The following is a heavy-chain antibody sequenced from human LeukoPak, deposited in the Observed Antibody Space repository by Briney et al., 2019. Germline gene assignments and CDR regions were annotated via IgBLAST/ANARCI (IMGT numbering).Heavy chain of an antibody. CDR1: GYTLTELS. D-gene: IGHD3-22*01. J-gene: IGHJ3*02. CDR3: ATLARLYDSSGYFGAFDI. V-gene: IGHV1-24*01. Sequence: ASVKVSCKVSGYTLTELSMHWVRQAPGKGLEWMGGFDPEDGETIYAQKFQGRVTMTEDTSTDTAYMELSSLRSEDTAVYYCATLARLYDSSGYFGAFDIWGQGTMVNVPS. CDR2: FDPEDGET.